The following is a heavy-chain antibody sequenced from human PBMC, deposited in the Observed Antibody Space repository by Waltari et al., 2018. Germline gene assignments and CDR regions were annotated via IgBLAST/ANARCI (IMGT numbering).Heavy chain of an antibody. CDR3: ARGRSNTSGGRYYFDY. V-gene: IGHV4-34*01. Sequence: QVQLQQWGAGLLKPSETLSLTCAVYGGSFSGYYWSWLRQPPGKGLEWIGEINHSGSTNYNPSLKSRVTISVDTSKNQFSLKLSSVTAADTAVYYCARGRSNTSGGRYYFDYWDQGTLVTVSS. CDR1: GGSFSGYY. J-gene: IGHJ4*02. CDR2: INHSGST. D-gene: IGHD3-16*01.